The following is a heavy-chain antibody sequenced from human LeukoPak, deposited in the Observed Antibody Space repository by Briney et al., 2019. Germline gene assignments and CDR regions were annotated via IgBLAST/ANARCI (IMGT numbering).Heavy chain of an antibody. D-gene: IGHD4-23*01. CDR1: GGSISSYY. J-gene: IGHJ3*02. V-gene: IGHV4-59*12. CDR3: AGDGYGGNLRNYAFDI. CDR2: IYYSGST. Sequence: SETLSLTCTVSGGSISSYYWSWIRQPPGKGLEWIGYIYYSGSTNYNPSLKSRVTISVDTSKNQFSLKLSSVTAADTAVYYCAGDGYGGNLRNYAFDIWGQGTMVTVSS.